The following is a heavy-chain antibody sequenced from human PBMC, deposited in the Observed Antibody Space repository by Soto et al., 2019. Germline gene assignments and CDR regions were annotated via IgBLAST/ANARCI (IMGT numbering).Heavy chain of an antibody. V-gene: IGHV3-11*01. D-gene: IGHD3-22*01. J-gene: IGHJ6*02. CDR3: ARQKAWTGEWLSLYAPGMDV. Sequence: QVQLVESGGGLVKPGGSLRLSCAASGFTFSDYYMSWIRQAPGKGLEWVSYISNSGSTIYFADSAKGRFTISRDNAKNSLYLQMNSLRAEDTAVYYCARQKAWTGEWLSLYAPGMDVWGQGTTVTVSS. CDR2: ISNSGSTI. CDR1: GFTFSDYY.